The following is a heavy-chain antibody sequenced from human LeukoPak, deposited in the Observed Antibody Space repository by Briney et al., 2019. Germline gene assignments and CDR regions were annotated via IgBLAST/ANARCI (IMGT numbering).Heavy chain of an antibody. Sequence: GGSLRLSCAASGFTFSSYEMNWVRQAPGKGLEWVSYISSSNTICYADSVKGRFTISRDNAKNSLYLQMNSLRAEDTAVYYCARWGVGDYWGQGTLVTVSS. J-gene: IGHJ4*02. D-gene: IGHD1-26*01. CDR1: GFTFSSYE. CDR3: ARWGVGDY. CDR2: ISSSNTI. V-gene: IGHV3-48*03.